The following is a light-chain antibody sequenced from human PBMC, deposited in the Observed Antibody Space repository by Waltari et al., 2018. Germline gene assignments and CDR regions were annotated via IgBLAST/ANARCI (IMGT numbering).Light chain of an antibody. CDR1: QSLLYSSNNKNY. CDR3: QQYYTTLYT. V-gene: IGKV4-1*01. CDR2: WAS. J-gene: IGKJ2*01. Sequence: DIVMTQSPDSLAVSLGERATINCKSSQSLLYSSNNKNYLAWYQQKPGQPPKLLVYWASTRESGVPDRFSGSGSGTEFTLTISSLQAEDVAVYYCQQYYTTLYTFGQGTKLEIK.